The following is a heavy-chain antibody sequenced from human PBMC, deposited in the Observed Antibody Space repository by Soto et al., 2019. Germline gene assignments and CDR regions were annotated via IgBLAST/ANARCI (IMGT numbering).Heavy chain of an antibody. CDR1: GGTFSSYA. CDR3: ARNEEITQLFSYCGMDV. J-gene: IGHJ6*02. V-gene: IGHV1-69*01. Sequence: QVQLVQSGAEVKKPGSSVKVSCKASGGTFSSYAISWVRQAPGQGLEWMGGIIPIFGTANYAQKFQGRVTITADESKSKAYMELSSLRSEDTAVYYCARNEEITQLFSYCGMDVWGQGTTVTVSS. CDR2: IIPIFGTA. D-gene: IGHD1-1*01.